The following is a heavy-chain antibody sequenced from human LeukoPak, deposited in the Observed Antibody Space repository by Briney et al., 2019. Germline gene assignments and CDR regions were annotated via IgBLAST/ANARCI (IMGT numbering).Heavy chain of an antibody. Sequence: PGGSLRLSCAASGITVSSKYMSWVRQAPGKGLEWVSVMQSGGSTYYADSVKGRFTISRDNSKNTLYLQMNSLRVEDTAVYYCASQFWWAAVAGTLDYWGQGTLVTVSS. V-gene: IGHV3-53*01. CDR3: ASQFWWAAVAGTLDY. J-gene: IGHJ4*02. CDR1: GITVSSKY. CDR2: MQSGGST. D-gene: IGHD6-19*01.